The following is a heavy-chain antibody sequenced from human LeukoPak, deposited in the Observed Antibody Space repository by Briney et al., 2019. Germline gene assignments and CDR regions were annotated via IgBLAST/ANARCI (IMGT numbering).Heavy chain of an antibody. Sequence: GGSLRLSCAASGFIFSSYPMHWVRQAPGLGLQWVAVISHDGSNKFYEDSVKGRFTISRDNSKSTLYLHLNIPRPEDMAMYYCTRSVVTTADFDYWGQGTLVTVSS. CDR3: TRSVVTTADFDY. CDR1: GFIFSSYP. J-gene: IGHJ4*02. CDR2: ISHDGSNK. V-gene: IGHV3-30*01. D-gene: IGHD2-21*02.